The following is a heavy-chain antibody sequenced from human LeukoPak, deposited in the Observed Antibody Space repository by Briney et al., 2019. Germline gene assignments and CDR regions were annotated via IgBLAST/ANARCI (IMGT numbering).Heavy chain of an antibody. J-gene: IGHJ4*02. D-gene: IGHD1-26*01. CDR2: INPNSGGT. Sequence: ASVKVSCKASGYTFTGYYMHWVRQAPGQGLEWMGWINPNSGGTDFAQKFQGRVTMTRDTSISTAYMDLSSLKSDDTAVYYCARLDGSGSYYDYWGQGTLVTVSS. CDR1: GYTFTGYY. V-gene: IGHV1-2*02. CDR3: ARLDGSGSYYDY.